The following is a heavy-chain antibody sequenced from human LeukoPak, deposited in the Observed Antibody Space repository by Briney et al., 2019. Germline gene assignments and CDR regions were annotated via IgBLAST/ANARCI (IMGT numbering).Heavy chain of an antibody. CDR2: IYASGST. CDR1: GGSISSYY. CDR3: ARRYGYCSGGRCNDVRYYYYYMDV. D-gene: IGHD2-15*01. V-gene: IGHV4-4*09. J-gene: IGHJ6*03. Sequence: SETLFLTCTVSGGSISSYYWSWIRQPPGKGLEWIGYIYASGSTNYNPSLKSRVTMSVDTSKNQFSLKLSSVTAADTAVYYCARRYGYCSGGRCNDVRYYYYYMDVWGKGTTVTVSS.